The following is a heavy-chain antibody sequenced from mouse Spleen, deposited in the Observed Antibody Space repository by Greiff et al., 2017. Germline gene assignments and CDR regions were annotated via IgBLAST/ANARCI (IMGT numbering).Heavy chain of an antibody. CDR2: IWSDGST. V-gene: IGHV2-6-1*01. D-gene: IGHD2-3*01. CDR3: ARHNPYDGSFDY. J-gene: IGHJ2*01. Sequence: VQLQQSGPGLVAPSQSLSITCTISGFSLTSYGVHWVRQPPGKGLEWLVVIWSDGSTTYNSALKSRLSISKDNSKSQVFLKMNSLQTDDTAMYYCARHNPYDGSFDYWGQGTTLTVSS. CDR1: GFSLTSYG.